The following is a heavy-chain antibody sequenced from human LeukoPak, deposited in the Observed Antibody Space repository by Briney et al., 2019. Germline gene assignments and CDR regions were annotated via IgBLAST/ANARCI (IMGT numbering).Heavy chain of an antibody. CDR2: IYYSGST. J-gene: IGHJ4*02. D-gene: IGHD6-13*01. Sequence: SETLSLTCTVSGGSISSGDYYWSWIRQPPGKGLEWIGYIYYSGSTYYNPSLKSRVTISVDTSKNQFSLKLSSVTAADTAVYYCARVAAADPAPYFDYWGQGTLATVSS. V-gene: IGHV4-30-4*01. CDR1: GGSISSGDYY. CDR3: ARVAAADPAPYFDY.